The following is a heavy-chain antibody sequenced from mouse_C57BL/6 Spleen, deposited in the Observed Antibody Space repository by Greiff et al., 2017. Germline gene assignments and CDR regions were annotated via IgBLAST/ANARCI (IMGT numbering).Heavy chain of an antibody. CDR2: IDPETGGT. CDR1: GYTFTDYE. J-gene: IGHJ3*01. Sequence: QVQLQQSGAELVRPGASVTLSCKASGYTFTDYEMHWVKQTPVHGLEWIGAIDPETGGTAYNQKFKGKAILTADKTSSPAYMALRSLTSEESAVYYCTRNYGSRGAWFAYWGQGTLVTVSA. V-gene: IGHV1-15*01. D-gene: IGHD1-1*01. CDR3: TRNYGSRGAWFAY.